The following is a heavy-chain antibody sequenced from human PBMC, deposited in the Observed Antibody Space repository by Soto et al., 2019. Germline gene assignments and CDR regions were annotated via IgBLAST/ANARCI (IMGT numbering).Heavy chain of an antibody. CDR3: ARDIVVVPAAIICAFDI. D-gene: IGHD2-2*01. V-gene: IGHV1-46*03. CDR1: GYTFTSYY. CDR2: INPSGGST. Sequence: QVQLVQSGAEVKKPGASVKVSCKASGYTFTSYYMHWVRQAPGQGLECMGIINPSGGSTSYAQKVQGRVTRTRDTSTSTVDMVLSSLRSEVTAVYYCARDIVVVPAAIICAFDIWGQGTMVTVSS. J-gene: IGHJ3*02.